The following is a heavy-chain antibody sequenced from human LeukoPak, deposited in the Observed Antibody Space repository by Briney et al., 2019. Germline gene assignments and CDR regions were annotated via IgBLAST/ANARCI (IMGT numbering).Heavy chain of an antibody. CDR2: ISTTSTYI. J-gene: IGHJ4*02. D-gene: IGHD2-2*01. V-gene: IGHV3-21*06. CDR1: GFAFSSYN. CDR3: ARAGTCSSTSCDGGIEY. Sequence: GGSLRLSCAASGFAFSSYNMKWVRQAPGKGLEWVSFISTTSTYIYYADSVKGRFTVSRDNSKNLLYLQMDSLRVEDTAVYYCARAGTCSSTSCDGGIEYWGQGTLVTVSS.